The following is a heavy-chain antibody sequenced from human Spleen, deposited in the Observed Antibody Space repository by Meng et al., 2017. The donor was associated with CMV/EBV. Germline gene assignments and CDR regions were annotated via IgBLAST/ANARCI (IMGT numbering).Heavy chain of an antibody. CDR2: IIPMFGTP. D-gene: IGHD2-2*01. V-gene: IGHV1-69*05. J-gene: IGHJ3*01. Sequence: SVKVSCKASGGTFGKYTINWVRQAPGQGLEWMGGIIPMFGTPNYAQKFQGRVTITTDESTRTAYMELTSLRSEDTAVYFCARRLVVLVSTDIGAGDAFDVWGQGTLVTVSS. CDR1: GGTFGKYT. CDR3: ARRLVVLVSTDIGAGDAFDV.